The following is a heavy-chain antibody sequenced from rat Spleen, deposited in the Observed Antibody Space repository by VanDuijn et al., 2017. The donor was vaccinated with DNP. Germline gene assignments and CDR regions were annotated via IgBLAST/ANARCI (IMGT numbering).Heavy chain of an antibody. CDR2: ITSSGGSN. J-gene: IGHJ2*01. CDR3: ATTFPYKDYFDY. CDR1: GFTFNKYW. Sequence: EVQLVESGGDLVQPGRSLKLSCVASGFTFNKYWMTWIRQVPGKGLEWVAAITSSGGSNYYPDSVKGRFTISRYNVKSILYLQMDSLRSEDTATYYCATTFPYKDYFDYWGQGVMVTVSS. V-gene: IGHV5-31*01. D-gene: IGHD1-1*01.